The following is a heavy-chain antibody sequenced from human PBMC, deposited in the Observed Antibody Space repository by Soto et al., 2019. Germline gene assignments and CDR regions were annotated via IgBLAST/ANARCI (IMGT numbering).Heavy chain of an antibody. D-gene: IGHD3-3*02. Sequence: AGGSLRLSCAASGFTFSSYAMHWVRQAPGKGLEWVAVISYDGSNKYYADSVKGRFTISRDNSKNTLYLQMNSLRAEDTAVYYCARPLISSPWGQGTLVTFSS. CDR3: ARPLISSP. CDR1: GFTFSSYA. J-gene: IGHJ5*02. CDR2: ISYDGSNK. V-gene: IGHV3-30-3*01.